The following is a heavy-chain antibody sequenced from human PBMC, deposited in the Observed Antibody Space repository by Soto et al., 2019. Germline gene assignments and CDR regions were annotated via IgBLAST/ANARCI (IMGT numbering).Heavy chain of an antibody. CDR1: GGTFRSYT. Sequence: GASVKGSCKGSGGTFRSYTISWVGQAPGKGLVWMGRIIPILGIANYAQKFQGRATITADKSTSTAYMELSSLRSEDTAVYYCARAQDSSGYYFHYYYGMDVWGQGTTVTVSS. CDR3: ARAQDSSGYYFHYYYGMDV. CDR2: IIPILGIA. J-gene: IGHJ6*02. D-gene: IGHD3-22*01. V-gene: IGHV1-69*02.